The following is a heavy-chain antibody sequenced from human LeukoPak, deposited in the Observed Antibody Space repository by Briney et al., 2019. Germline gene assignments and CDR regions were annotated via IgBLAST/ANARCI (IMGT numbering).Heavy chain of an antibody. J-gene: IGHJ5*02. CDR1: GGTFSSYA. V-gene: IGHV1-69*04. CDR2: IIPILGIA. CDR3: ALQLFYCSGGSCYSYWFDP. D-gene: IGHD2-15*01. Sequence: SVKVSCKASGGTFSSYAISWVRQAPGQGLEWMGRIIPILGIANYAQKFQGRVTITADKSTSTAYMELSSLRSEDTAVYYCALQLFYCSGGSCYSYWFDPWGQGTLVTVSS.